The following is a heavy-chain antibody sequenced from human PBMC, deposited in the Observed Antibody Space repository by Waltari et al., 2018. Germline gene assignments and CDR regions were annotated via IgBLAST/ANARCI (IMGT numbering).Heavy chain of an antibody. V-gene: IGHV3-9*01. D-gene: IGHD6-6*01. CDR2: ISWNSGSI. CDR3: AKDPYSSSSYYFDY. J-gene: IGHJ4*02. CDR1: GFTFDDYA. Sequence: EVQLVESGGGLVQPGRSLRLSCAASGFTFDDYAMHWVRQAPGKGLEWVSVISWNSGSIGYADSVKGRFTISRDNAKNSLYLQMNSLRAEDTALYYCAKDPYSSSSYYFDYWGQGTLVTVSS.